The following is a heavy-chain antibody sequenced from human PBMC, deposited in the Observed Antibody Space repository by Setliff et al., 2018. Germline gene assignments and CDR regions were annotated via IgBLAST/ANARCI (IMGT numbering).Heavy chain of an antibody. V-gene: IGHV3-20*04. J-gene: IGHJ4*02. D-gene: IGHD2-15*01. CDR1: GYIFGTYS. CDR3: AKDRVPDGVWDFDY. Sequence: PGGSLRLSCVGSGYIFGTYSLAWVRHVPGKGLLWVAGINQNGGLTFYADSVKGRFTISRDNSRNVVYLQMNNLRVEDTALYYCAKDRVPDGVWDFDYWGQGTLVTVSS. CDR2: INQNGGLT.